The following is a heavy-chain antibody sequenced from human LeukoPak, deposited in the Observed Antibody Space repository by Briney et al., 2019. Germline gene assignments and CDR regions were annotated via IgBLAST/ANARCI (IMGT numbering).Heavy chain of an antibody. CDR2: IYPDDSDT. CDR3: ARHSHGYYYVSGSYYTDHAFDI. CDR1: GYSFTSYW. D-gene: IGHD3-10*01. V-gene: IGHV5-51*01. Sequence: GESLKISCKGSGYSFTSYWIAWVRQMPGKGLEWMGIIYPDDSDTRYRPSFQGQVTISADKSISTAYLQWSSLKASDTAMYYCARHSHGYYYVSGSYYTDHAFDIWGQGTMVTVSS. J-gene: IGHJ3*02.